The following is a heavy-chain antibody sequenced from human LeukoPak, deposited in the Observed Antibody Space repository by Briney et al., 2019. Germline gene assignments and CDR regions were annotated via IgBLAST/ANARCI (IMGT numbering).Heavy chain of an antibody. Sequence: GESLNISCEVFGYSFTRNWIGWVRQTPGKGLEWMGIIYSGESGSRYSPSFEGQVTLSVDKSIRTAYLQWSSLKASDTAMYYCARLFRYSTGGSWFSAAFVIWGQGTMVIVSS. J-gene: IGHJ3*02. V-gene: IGHV5-51*01. CDR2: IYSGESGS. CDR1: GYSFTRNW. D-gene: IGHD2-8*02. CDR3: ARLFRYSTGGSWFSAAFVI.